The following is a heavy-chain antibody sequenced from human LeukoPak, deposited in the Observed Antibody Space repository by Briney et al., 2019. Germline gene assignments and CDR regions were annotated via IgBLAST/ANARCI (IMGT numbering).Heavy chain of an antibody. CDR2: IYYSGST. V-gene: IGHV4-39*07. J-gene: IGHJ4*02. Sequence: PSETLSLTCTVSGGSISSSSYYWGWIRQPPGKGLEWIGSIYYSGSTYYNPSLKSRVTISVDTSKNQSSLKLSSVTAADTAVYYCARGKVRAAGGSYYFDYWGQGTLVTVSS. CDR1: GGSISSSSYY. CDR3: ARGKVRAAGGSYYFDY. D-gene: IGHD6-13*01.